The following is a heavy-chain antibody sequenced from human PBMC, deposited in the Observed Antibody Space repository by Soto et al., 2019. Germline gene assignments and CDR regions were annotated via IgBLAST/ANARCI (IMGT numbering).Heavy chain of an antibody. CDR3: VRAWEYLYFDY. CDR2: IHYSGST. CDR1: GGSVSSTSYY. Sequence: QVQLQESGPGLVKPSETLSLTCTVSGGSVSSTSYYWSWIRQPPGKGLEWIGYIHYSGSTNYNPSLKSRVTISVDTSKNQFSLKLSSVTAADTAVFYCVRAWEYLYFDYWGQGTLVTVSS. V-gene: IGHV4-61*01. D-gene: IGHD1-26*01. J-gene: IGHJ4*02.